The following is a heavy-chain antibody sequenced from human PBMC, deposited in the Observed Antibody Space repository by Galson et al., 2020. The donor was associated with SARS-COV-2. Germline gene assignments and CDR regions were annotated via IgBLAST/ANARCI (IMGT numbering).Heavy chain of an antibody. D-gene: IGHD3-22*01. CDR1: GFTFSSYA. J-gene: IGHJ4*02. CDR2: ISGSGSTT. V-gene: IGHV3-23*01. Sequence: LRLSCAASGFTFSSYAMNWLRQAPGKGLEWVSGISGSGSTTFYAGSVKGRFTISRDNSQNTLYLQMNSLRVEDTAIYYCAKRHRESSGFDYWGQGARVTVSS. CDR3: AKRHRESSGFDY.